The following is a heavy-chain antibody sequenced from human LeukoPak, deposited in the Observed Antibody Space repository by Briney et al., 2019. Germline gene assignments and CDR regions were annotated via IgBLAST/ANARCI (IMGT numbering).Heavy chain of an antibody. CDR3: ARDPEMTTTNYFDF. J-gene: IGHJ4*02. V-gene: IGHV6-1*01. Sequence: SKTLSLTCAISGDSVSSNSAAWNWIRQSPSRGLEWLGRTYYRSKWKDDYAISVKSRIIINPDTSKNQFSLQLNSVTPEDTAVYYCARDPEMTTTNYFDFWGQGTLVTVSS. CDR1: GDSVSSNSAA. CDR2: TYYRSKWKD. D-gene: IGHD5-24*01.